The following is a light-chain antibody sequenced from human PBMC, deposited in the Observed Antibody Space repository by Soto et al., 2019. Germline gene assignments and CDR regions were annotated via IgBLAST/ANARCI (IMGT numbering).Light chain of an antibody. Sequence: DIQMTQSPSTLSASVGDRLTITCRASQSIGSWLAWYQQKPGKAPKLLIYEASTLESGVPSRFSGSGSGTEFALTISRLQSDDFETYYCQQYNSYIGTFGQGTNVEIK. CDR3: QQYNSYIGT. CDR2: EAS. J-gene: IGKJ1*01. V-gene: IGKV1-5*03. CDR1: QSIGSW.